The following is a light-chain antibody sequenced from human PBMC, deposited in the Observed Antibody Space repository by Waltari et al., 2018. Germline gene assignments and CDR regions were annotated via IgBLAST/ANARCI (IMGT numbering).Light chain of an antibody. Sequence: QSALTQPRSVSGSPGQSVTISCTGTSSDVGGYNYVSWYQQHPGKAPKLMIYDVSKRPSGVPDRFSGSKSGHTASLTISGLQAEDEADYYCCSYAGSYTSYVFGTGTKVTVL. CDR3: CSYAGSYTSYV. V-gene: IGLV2-11*01. CDR2: DVS. CDR1: SSDVGGYNY. J-gene: IGLJ1*01.